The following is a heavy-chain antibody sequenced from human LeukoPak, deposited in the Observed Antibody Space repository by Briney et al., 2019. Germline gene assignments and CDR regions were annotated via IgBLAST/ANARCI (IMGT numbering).Heavy chain of an antibody. V-gene: IGHV3-23*01. CDR2: ISGSGGST. CDR1: GFTFSSYA. CDR3: AKGRSSYFDY. Sequence: GGSLRLSCAASGFTFSSYAMSWVRQATGKALECVSAISGSGGSTYYADSVKGRFTISRDNSKNTLYLQMNSLRAEDTAVYYCAKGRSSYFDYWGQGTLVTVSS. J-gene: IGHJ4*02.